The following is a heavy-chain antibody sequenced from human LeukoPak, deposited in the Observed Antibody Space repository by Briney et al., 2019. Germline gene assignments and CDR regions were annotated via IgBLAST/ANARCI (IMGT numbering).Heavy chain of an antibody. CDR2: ISSSGGST. V-gene: IGHV3-64D*09. J-gene: IGHJ3*02. D-gene: IGHD5-24*01. CDR3: AFLGGGWLDAFDI. CDR1: GFTFSSYA. Sequence: QPGRSLRLSCSASGFTFSSYAMHWVRQAPGKGLEYVSTISSSGGSTYYIDSVKGRFTISRDSSKNTLYLQMSSLRAEDTAVYYCAFLGGGWLDAFDIWGQGTMVTVSS.